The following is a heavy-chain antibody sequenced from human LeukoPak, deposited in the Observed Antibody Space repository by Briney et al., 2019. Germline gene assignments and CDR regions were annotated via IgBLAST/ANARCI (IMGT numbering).Heavy chain of an antibody. CDR1: GDILTSHW. CDR2: IYPGDPET. V-gene: IGHV5-51*01. D-gene: IGHD1-1*01. J-gene: IGHJ6*02. CDR3: ARGLVVPGTHENYFYGMDV. Sequence: RGESLKISCKGSGDILTSHWIGWVRQMPGKGLEWVGVIYPGDPETTYSPSLQGQVTISADRSTNTAYLQWRALKASDTAMYYCARGLVVPGTHENYFYGMDVWGQGTTVTVSS.